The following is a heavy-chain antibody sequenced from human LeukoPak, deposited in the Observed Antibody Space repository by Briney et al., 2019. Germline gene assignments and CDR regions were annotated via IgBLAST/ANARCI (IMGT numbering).Heavy chain of an antibody. CDR3: ARDRGGGNYYFDY. CDR2: IYSGGST. D-gene: IGHD4-23*01. V-gene: IGHV3-53*01. J-gene: IGHJ4*02. CDR1: GFTVSTNY. Sequence: GGSLRLSCAASGFTVSTNYMTWVRQAPGKGLEWVSVIYSGGSTYYADSVKGRFTISRDNSKKMLYLQMNSLRAEDTAVYYCARDRGGGNYYFDYWGQGTLVTVSS.